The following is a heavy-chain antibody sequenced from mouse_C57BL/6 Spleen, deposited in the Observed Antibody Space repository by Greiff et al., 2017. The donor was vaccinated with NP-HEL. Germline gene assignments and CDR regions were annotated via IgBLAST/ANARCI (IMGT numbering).Heavy chain of an antibody. D-gene: IGHD2-1*01. J-gene: IGHJ4*01. CDR3: ARAYGNYDYYAMDY. CDR1: GYTFTSYW. CDR2: IDPNSGGT. Sequence: QVHVKQSGAELVKPGASVKLSCKASGYTFTSYWMHWVKQRPGRGLEWIGRIDPNSGGTKYNETFKSKATLTVDKPSSTAYMQLSSLTSEDSAVYYCARAYGNYDYYAMDYWGQGTSVTVSS. V-gene: IGHV1-72*01.